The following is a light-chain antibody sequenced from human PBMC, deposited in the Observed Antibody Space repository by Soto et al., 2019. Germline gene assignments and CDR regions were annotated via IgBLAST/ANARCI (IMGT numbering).Light chain of an antibody. J-gene: IGKJ1*01. Sequence: IQMTQSPASLSASVGDRVAISCRASQDIRNTLAWYQQKPGEAPKLLIFAASNLQSGVPSRFSGSGSVTDFTLAITGLQPEDFATYYCLQYYNFSWTFGQRTKVDI. CDR3: LQYYNFSWT. CDR1: QDIRNT. V-gene: IGKV1-6*01. CDR2: AAS.